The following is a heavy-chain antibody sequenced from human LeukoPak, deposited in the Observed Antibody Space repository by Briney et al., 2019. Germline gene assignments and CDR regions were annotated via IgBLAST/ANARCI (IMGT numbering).Heavy chain of an antibody. CDR3: AELGITMIGGV. D-gene: IGHD3-10*02. J-gene: IGHJ6*04. V-gene: IGHV3-48*03. CDR1: GFTFSSYE. Sequence: PGGSLRLSCAASGFTFSSYEMNWVRQAPGKGLEWVSYISSSGSTIYYADSVKGRFTISRDNAKDSLYLQMNSLRAEDTAVYYCAELGITMIGGVWGKGTTVTISS. CDR2: ISSSGSTI.